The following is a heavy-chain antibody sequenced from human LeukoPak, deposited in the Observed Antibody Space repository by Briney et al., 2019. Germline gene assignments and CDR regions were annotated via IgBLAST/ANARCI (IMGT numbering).Heavy chain of an antibody. CDR1: GVTLTNAW. CDR2: IKSKSDGGTA. V-gene: IGHV3-15*01. CDR3: TWLFNDY. Sequence: PGGSLRLSCAASGVTLTNAWMTWARQAPGKGLECVGRIKSKSDGGTADYAAPVEGGFTISRDDSKDTLYLQMNNLKTEDTAVYYCTWLFNDYWGQGTLVTVSS. D-gene: IGHD6-19*01. J-gene: IGHJ4*02.